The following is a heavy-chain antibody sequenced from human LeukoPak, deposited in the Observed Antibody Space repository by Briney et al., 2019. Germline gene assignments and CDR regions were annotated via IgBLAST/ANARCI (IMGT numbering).Heavy chain of an antibody. V-gene: IGHV1-18*01. Sequence: ASVKVSCKASGYTFTSYDINWVRQATGQGLEWMGWMNPNSGNTNYAQKLQGRVTMTTDTSTSTAYMELRSLRSDDTAVYYCARDRRYYDSSGYSIDYWGQGTLVTVSS. D-gene: IGHD3-22*01. CDR2: MNPNSGNT. CDR3: ARDRRYYDSSGYSIDY. CDR1: GYTFTSYD. J-gene: IGHJ4*02.